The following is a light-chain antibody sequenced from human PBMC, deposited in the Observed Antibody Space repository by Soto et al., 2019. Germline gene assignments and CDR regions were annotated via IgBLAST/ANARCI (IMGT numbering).Light chain of an antibody. Sequence: EIVLTQSPGTLSLSPGERATLSFRASQTLSTNSLAWYQQRPGQTTRLLIYTASTRDTDIPDRFNGSGSGTYFALTISRLEPEDFALYYCQQYTDSPLTCGPGTIVDVK. J-gene: IGKJ3*01. CDR2: TAS. CDR1: QTLSTNS. CDR3: QQYTDSPLT. V-gene: IGKV3-20*01.